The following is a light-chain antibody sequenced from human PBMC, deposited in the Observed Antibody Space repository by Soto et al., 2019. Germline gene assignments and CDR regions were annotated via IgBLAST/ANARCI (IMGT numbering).Light chain of an antibody. CDR2: GAS. CDR3: HQYGNYGIT. CDR1: PSISSSY. J-gene: IGKJ5*01. Sequence: EIVLTQSPGTLSLSPGERATLSCRASPSISSSYLAWYQQKPGQAPRLLISGASSRATGIPARFSGSGSGTDFTLTISRLEPEDFAVYYCHQYGNYGITFSQGTRLEIK. V-gene: IGKV3-20*01.